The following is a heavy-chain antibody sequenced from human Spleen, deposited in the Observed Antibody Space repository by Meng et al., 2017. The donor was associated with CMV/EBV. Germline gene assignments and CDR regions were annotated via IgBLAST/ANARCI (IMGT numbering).Heavy chain of an antibody. CDR2: INPSDGST. D-gene: IGHD4-23*01. Sequence: ASVKVSCKASGYILSNYYIHWVRQAPGQGLEWMGLINPSDGSTSYAQKLQGRVTMTRDTSASTVYMELSSLRSEDTAMYYCARKDMYYYDNGGNTDAFDIWGHGTMVTVSS. CDR1: GYILSNYY. J-gene: IGHJ3*02. CDR3: ARKDMYYYDNGGNTDAFDI. V-gene: IGHV1-46*04.